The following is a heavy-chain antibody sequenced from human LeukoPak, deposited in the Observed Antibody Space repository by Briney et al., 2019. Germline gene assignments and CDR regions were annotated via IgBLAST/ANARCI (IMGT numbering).Heavy chain of an antibody. CDR3: TRDHLVEYSSSPHWYFDL. CDR1: GFTFSDYA. Sequence: GGSLRLSCTASGFTFSDYAMSWVRQAPGKGLEWVGFIRSKAYGGTTEYAASVKGRFTISRDDSKSIAYLQMNSLKTEDTAVYYCTRDHLVEYSSSPHWYFDLWGRGTLVTVSS. D-gene: IGHD6-6*01. V-gene: IGHV3-49*04. J-gene: IGHJ2*01. CDR2: IRSKAYGGTT.